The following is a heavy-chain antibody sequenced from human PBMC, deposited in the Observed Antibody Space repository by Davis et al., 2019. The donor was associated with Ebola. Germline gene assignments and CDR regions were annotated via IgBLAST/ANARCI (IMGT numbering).Heavy chain of an antibody. V-gene: IGHV4-38-2*02. Sequence: SETLSLTCAVSGYPIRSGYYWGWIRQSPGKGLEWIGSIFQSGITYYNTSVKSRVTISVDTSKNQLSLKVYSVTAADTAVYYCARDGELYRGSWYESNYDHWGPGTQVTVSS. CDR2: IFQSGIT. CDR3: ARDGELYRGSWYESNYDH. D-gene: IGHD3-22*01. CDR1: GYPIRSGYY. J-gene: IGHJ1*01.